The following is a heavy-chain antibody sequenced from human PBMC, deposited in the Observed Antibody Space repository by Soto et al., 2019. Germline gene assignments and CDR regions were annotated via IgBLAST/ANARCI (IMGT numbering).Heavy chain of an antibody. CDR1: GYTFTGYY. V-gene: IGHV1-2*04. J-gene: IGHJ3*02. Sequence: ASVKVSCKASGYTFTGYYMHWVRQAPGQGLEWMGWINPNSGGTNYAQKFQGWVTMTRDTSISTAYMELSRLRSDDTAVYYCARDKTRITIFGVGHDAFDIWGQGTMVTVSS. D-gene: IGHD3-3*01. CDR3: ARDKTRITIFGVGHDAFDI. CDR2: INPNSGGT.